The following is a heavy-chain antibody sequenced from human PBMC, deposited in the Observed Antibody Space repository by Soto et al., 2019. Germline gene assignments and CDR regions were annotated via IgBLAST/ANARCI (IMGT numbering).Heavy chain of an antibody. CDR3: SRDGGKQQLLSSYNSDGMDV. CDR1: GFTFSRSS. Sequence: EVQLVESGGNLGQPGGSLRLSCAASGFTFSRSSMNWVRQAPGKGLEWVSSVSGGGISIDYAYSVKGRFIISKDNANNSLYLQMNSLRDEGPAVYYCSRDGGKQQLLSSYNSDGMDVWGKRTTVTVS. V-gene: IGHV3-48*02. D-gene: IGHD1-26*01. J-gene: IGHJ6*04. CDR2: VSGGGISI.